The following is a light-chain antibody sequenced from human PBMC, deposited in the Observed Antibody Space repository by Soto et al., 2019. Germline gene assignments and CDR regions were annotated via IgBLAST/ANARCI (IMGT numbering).Light chain of an antibody. Sequence: QSALTQPASVSGSPGQSITISCTGTSSDTTDFYSVSWYQQHPGQAPKLVIYEVANRPSGVSSRFSGSKSDNTASLTISGLQAEDEADYYCSSYSISAGLVLFGGGTKVTVL. CDR2: EVA. CDR1: SSDTTDFYS. CDR3: SSYSISAGLVL. V-gene: IGLV2-14*01. J-gene: IGLJ2*01.